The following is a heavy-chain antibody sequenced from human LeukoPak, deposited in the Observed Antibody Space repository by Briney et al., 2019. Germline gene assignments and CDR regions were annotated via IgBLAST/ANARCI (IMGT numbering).Heavy chain of an antibody. CDR2: IIPIFGTA. CDR3: ASSTAMVLYYFDY. Sequence: ASVKVSCKASGGTFSSYAISWVRQAPGQGLEWMGGIIPIFGTANYAQKFQGRVTITADESTSTAYMELSSLRSEDTAVYYCASSTAMVLYYFDYWGQGTLATVSS. CDR1: GGTFSSYA. V-gene: IGHV1-69*13. D-gene: IGHD5-18*01. J-gene: IGHJ4*02.